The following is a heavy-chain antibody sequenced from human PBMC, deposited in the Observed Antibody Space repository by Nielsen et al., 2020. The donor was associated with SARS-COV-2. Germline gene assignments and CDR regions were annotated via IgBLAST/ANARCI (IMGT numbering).Heavy chain of an antibody. V-gene: IGHV3-30-3*01. D-gene: IGHD4-17*01. Sequence: GGSLRLSCAASGFTFSSYAMHWVRQAPGKGLEWVAVISYDGSNIYYADSVKGRFTISRDNSKNTLYLQMNSLRAEDTALYYCAAYGDSLDYWGQGTLVTVSS. CDR3: AAYGDSLDY. CDR1: GFTFSSYA. J-gene: IGHJ4*02. CDR2: ISYDGSNI.